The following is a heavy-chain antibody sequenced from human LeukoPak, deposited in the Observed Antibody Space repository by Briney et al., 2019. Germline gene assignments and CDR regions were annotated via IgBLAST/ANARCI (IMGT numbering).Heavy chain of an antibody. Sequence: ASVKVSCKASGYTFTSYGISWVRQAPAQGREGMGWISAYNGNTNYAQKLQGRVTMTTDTSTSTAYMELRTLRADDTAVYYCARDRGITIFGVVIDAFDIWGQGTMVTVSS. V-gene: IGHV1-18*01. D-gene: IGHD3-3*01. J-gene: IGHJ3*02. CDR2: ISAYNGNT. CDR1: GYTFTSYG. CDR3: ARDRGITIFGVVIDAFDI.